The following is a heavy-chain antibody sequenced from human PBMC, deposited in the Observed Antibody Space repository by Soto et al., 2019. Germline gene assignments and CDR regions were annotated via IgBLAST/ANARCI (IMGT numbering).Heavy chain of an antibody. CDR3: ARQTGTYYYYYGMDV. D-gene: IGHD3-9*01. CDR2: IYHSGST. J-gene: IGHJ6*02. CDR1: GGSISSGGYS. Sequence: PSETLSLTCAVSGGSISSGGYSWSGIRQPPGKGLEWIGYIYHSGSTYYNPSLKSRVTISVDRSKNQFSLKLSSVTAADTAVYYCARQTGTYYYYYGMDVWGQGTTVTVSS. V-gene: IGHV4-30-2*01.